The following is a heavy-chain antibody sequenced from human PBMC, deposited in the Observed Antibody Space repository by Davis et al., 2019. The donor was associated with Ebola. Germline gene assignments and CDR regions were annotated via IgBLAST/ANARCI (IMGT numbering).Heavy chain of an antibody. Sequence: SETLSLTCTVSGGSISSYYWGWIRQPPGKGLEWIGSIYYSGSTYYNPSLKSRVTISVDTSKNQFSLKLSSVTAADTAVYYCARAAVVAASTYYYYYGMDVWGQGTTVTVSS. CDR2: IYYSGST. V-gene: IGHV4-39*07. J-gene: IGHJ6*02. CDR3: ARAAVVAASTYYYYYGMDV. CDR1: GGSISSYY. D-gene: IGHD2-15*01.